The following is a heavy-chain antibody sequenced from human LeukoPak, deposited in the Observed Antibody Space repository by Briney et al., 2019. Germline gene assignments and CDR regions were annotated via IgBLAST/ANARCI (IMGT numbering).Heavy chain of an antibody. Sequence: PSQTLSLTCTVSGGSISSGSYYWSWIRQPAGKGLEWIGRIYTSGSTNYNPSLKSRVTISVDTSKNQFSLKLSSVTAADTAVYYCARDPGLMPKWGQGTLVTVSS. CDR2: IYTSGST. V-gene: IGHV4-61*02. J-gene: IGHJ4*02. CDR1: GGSISSGSYY. D-gene: IGHD2-15*01. CDR3: ARDPGLMPK.